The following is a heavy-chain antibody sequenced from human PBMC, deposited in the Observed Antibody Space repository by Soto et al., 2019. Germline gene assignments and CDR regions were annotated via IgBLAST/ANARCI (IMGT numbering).Heavy chain of an antibody. Sequence: SETLSLTCSVSGGSMNIGSHSWNWIRQSAGKGLEWIGFVYYSGTTYYNPALNSRVTISVDTSTNRFSLNLTSVTAADTAVYFCARLRWETENNWFDPWGQGALVIVSS. CDR1: GGSMNIGSHS. D-gene: IGHD1-26*01. CDR3: ARLRWETENNWFDP. V-gene: IGHV4-30-2*05. J-gene: IGHJ5*02. CDR2: VYYSGTT.